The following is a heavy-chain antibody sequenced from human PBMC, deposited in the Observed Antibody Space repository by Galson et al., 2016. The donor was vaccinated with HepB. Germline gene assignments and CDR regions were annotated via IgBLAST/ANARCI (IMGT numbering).Heavy chain of an antibody. CDR3: AREYKRVGASLNY. Sequence: SLRLSCAGSGFSISDYWIHWVRQAPGKGLVWVSRINERGSVWGYADSAKGRFTISKDNVKNTLDLQMNSLSAEDAAIYYCAREYKRVGASLNYWGQGTLVTVFS. V-gene: IGHV3-74*01. J-gene: IGHJ4*02. CDR2: INERGSVW. CDR1: GFSISDYW. D-gene: IGHD1-26*01.